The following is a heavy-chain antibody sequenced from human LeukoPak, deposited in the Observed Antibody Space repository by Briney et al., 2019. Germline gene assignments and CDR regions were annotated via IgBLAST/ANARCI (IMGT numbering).Heavy chain of an antibody. J-gene: IGHJ5*02. D-gene: IGHD4/OR15-4a*01. CDR2: INHSGST. Sequence: SETLSLTCAVYGGSFSGYYWSWIRQPPGKGLEWIGEINHSGSTNYNPSLMSRVTISVDTSKNQFSLKLSSVTAADTAVYYCARGLLSTTTMVARWFDPWGQGTLVTVSS. CDR3: ARGLLSTTTMVARWFDP. V-gene: IGHV4-34*01. CDR1: GGSFSGYY.